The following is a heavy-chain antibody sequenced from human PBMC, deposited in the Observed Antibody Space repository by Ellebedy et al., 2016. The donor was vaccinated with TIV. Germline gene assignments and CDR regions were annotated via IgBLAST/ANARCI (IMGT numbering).Heavy chain of an antibody. Sequence: MPSETLSLTFTISGGSINSYCWSWIRQPPGKGLEWIGDLYYSGSTKNNPSLRGRVTISVDTSKNQFSLKLSSVTAADTAFYYCARARSSWEYFFDYWGQGALVTVSS. CDR2: LYYSGST. CDR1: GGSINSYC. D-gene: IGHD6-13*01. J-gene: IGHJ4*02. V-gene: IGHV4-59*01. CDR3: ARARSSWEYFFDY.